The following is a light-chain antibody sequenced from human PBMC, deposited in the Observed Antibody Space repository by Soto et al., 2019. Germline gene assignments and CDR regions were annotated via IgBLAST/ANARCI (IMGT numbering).Light chain of an antibody. CDR2: DVS. V-gene: IGLV2-14*01. CDR3: YSYTTSSTRV. J-gene: IGLJ2*01. Sequence: QSVLTQPASVSGSPGQSITISCTGTSSDVGAYNYVSWYQQHPGKAPKLMIYDVSNRPSGVSNRFSGSKSGNTPSLTISGLQAEDEADYYCYSYTTSSTRVFGGGTKVTVL. CDR1: SSDVGAYNY.